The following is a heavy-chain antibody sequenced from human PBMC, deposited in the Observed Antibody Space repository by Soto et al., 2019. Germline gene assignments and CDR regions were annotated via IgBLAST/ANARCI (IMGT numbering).Heavy chain of an antibody. CDR3: ARATVGTLEEFGEYYFDY. Sequence: EVQLVESGGGLVKPGGSLRLSCAASGFTFSSYSMNWVRQAPGNGLEWVSSISSSSSYIYYADSVKGRFTISRDNAKDSLYLQMNSLRAEDTAVYYCARATVGTLEEFGEYYFDYWGQGTLVTVSS. V-gene: IGHV3-21*01. CDR1: GFTFSSYS. D-gene: IGHD4-17*01. CDR2: ISSSSSYI. J-gene: IGHJ4*02.